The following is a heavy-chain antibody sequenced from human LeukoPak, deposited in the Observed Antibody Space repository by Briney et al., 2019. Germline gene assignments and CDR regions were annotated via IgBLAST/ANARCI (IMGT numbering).Heavy chain of an antibody. CDR3: VRETATYYYDSRGYYRQIEFFDI. J-gene: IGHJ3*02. D-gene: IGHD3-22*01. Sequence: SETLSLTCSVSGDSVRSDSHYWSWIRQPPGKGLEWIGNVYYSGRTAYNPSLKSRVTISVDISKNQFSLQLNSVTAADTAVYYCVRETATYYYDSRGYYRQIEFFDIWGQGTPVIVSS. V-gene: IGHV4-61*01. CDR1: GDSVRSDSHY. CDR2: VYYSGRT.